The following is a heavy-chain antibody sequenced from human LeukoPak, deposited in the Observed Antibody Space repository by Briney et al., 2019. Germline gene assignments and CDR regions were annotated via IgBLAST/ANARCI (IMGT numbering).Heavy chain of an antibody. CDR3: ARVGYSYGYEDY. Sequence: PSETLSLTCTVSGYSISLGYYWGWIRQPPGKGLEWIGSFYHTGSTYYNPSLKSRVTVSGDTSKNQFSLKLSSVTAADTAVYYCARVGYSYGYEDYWGQGTLVTVSS. J-gene: IGHJ4*02. V-gene: IGHV4-38-2*02. CDR1: GYSISLGYY. CDR2: FYHTGST. D-gene: IGHD5-18*01.